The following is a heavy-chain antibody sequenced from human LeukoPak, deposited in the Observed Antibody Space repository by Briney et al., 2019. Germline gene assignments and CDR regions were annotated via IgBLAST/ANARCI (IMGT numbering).Heavy chain of an antibody. J-gene: IGHJ4*02. CDR1: GGSISSSGYY. D-gene: IGHD3-10*01. Sequence: PSETLSLTCTVSGGSISSSGYYWTWIRQHPGKGLEWLGYIFYSGSTYYNPSLKGRLTISLDTSKNQLSLKLSSVTAADTAVYYCARGTYYSSSGSYYNLDRWGQGTLVTVSS. V-gene: IGHV4-31*03. CDR3: ARGTYYSSSGSYYNLDR. CDR2: IFYSGST.